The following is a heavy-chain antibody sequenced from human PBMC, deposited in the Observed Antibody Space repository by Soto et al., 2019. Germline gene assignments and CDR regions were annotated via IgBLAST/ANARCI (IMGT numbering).Heavy chain of an antibody. CDR3: AKGNDGHFCSGGSCYFDY. CDR1: GFTFDDYA. CDR2: ISWNSGSI. J-gene: IGHJ4*02. Sequence: GGSLRLSCAASGFTFDDYAMHWVRQAPGKGLEWVSGISWNSGSIGYADSVKGRFTISRDNAKNSLYLQMNSLRAEDTALYYCAKGNDGHFCSGGSCYFDYWGQGTLVTVSS. V-gene: IGHV3-9*01. D-gene: IGHD2-15*01.